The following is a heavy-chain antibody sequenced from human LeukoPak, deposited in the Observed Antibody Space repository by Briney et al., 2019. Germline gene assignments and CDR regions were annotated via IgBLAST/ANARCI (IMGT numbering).Heavy chain of an antibody. D-gene: IGHD1-26*01. CDR1: GFTFSSYA. CDR3: ARNTDYSGSYYGSGGDSYFDY. Sequence: GGSLRLSCAASGFTFSSYAMHWVRQAPGKGLEWVAVISYDGSNKYYADSVKGRFTISRDNSKNTLYLQMNSLRAEDTTVYYCARNTDYSGSYYGSGGDSYFDYWGQGTLVTVSS. J-gene: IGHJ4*02. V-gene: IGHV3-30*04. CDR2: ISYDGSNK.